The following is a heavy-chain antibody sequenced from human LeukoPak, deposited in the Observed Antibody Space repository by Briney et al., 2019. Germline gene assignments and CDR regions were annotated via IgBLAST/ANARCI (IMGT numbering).Heavy chain of an antibody. CDR2: ISYDGSNK. D-gene: IGHD6-25*01. CDR1: GFTFSSYA. Sequence: GGSLRLSCAASGFTFSSYAMHWVRQAPGKGLEWVAVISYDGSNKYYADSVKGRFTISRDNAKNSLYLQINSLRADDTAVYYCARFAAGGSYYYYMDVWGKGTTVTVSS. CDR3: ARFAAGGSYYYYMDV. J-gene: IGHJ6*03. V-gene: IGHV3-30-3*01.